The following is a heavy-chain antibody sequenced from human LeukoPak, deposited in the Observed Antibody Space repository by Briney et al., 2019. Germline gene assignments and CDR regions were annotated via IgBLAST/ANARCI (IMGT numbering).Heavy chain of an antibody. V-gene: IGHV4-59*08. CDR1: GGSISHYY. D-gene: IGHD7-27*01. J-gene: IGHJ4*02. Sequence: PSETPSLTCTVSGGSISHYYWTWIRQPPGKGLEWIGYINYSGSTNYNPSLKSRVTISIDTSKNRFSLRLSSVTAADTAVYYCARRGNWGFFDYWGQGTLVTVSS. CDR3: ARRGNWGFFDY. CDR2: INYSGST.